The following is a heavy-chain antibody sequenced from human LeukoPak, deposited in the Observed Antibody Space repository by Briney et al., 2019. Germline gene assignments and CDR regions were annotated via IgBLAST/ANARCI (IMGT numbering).Heavy chain of an antibody. CDR3: ARGDAAASP. V-gene: IGHV3-7*01. D-gene: IGHD6-13*01. J-gene: IGHJ5*02. Sequence: GGSLRLSCAASGFTFSSFWMNWVRQAPGKGLEWVANIKQDGSQKNYVDSVKGRFTISRDNAKNSLYLQMNSLRAEDAALYYCARGDAAASPWGRGTLVTVSS. CDR1: GFTFSSFW. CDR2: IKQDGSQK.